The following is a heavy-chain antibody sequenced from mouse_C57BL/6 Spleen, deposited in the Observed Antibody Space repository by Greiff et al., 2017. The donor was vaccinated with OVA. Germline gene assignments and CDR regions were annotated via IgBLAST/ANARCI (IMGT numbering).Heavy chain of an antibody. V-gene: IGHV1-82*01. Sequence: VQLLQSGPELVKPGASVKISCKASGYAFSSSWMNWVKQRPGKGLEWIGGIYPGDGDTNYNGKFKGKATLTANKTANTAYMQLSSLTSEDSAVYFCAKRRKHCSYEFDYWGQGTLVTVSA. CDR2: IYPGDGDT. CDR3: AKRRKHCSYEFDY. CDR1: GYAFSSSW. J-gene: IGHJ3*01. D-gene: IGHD2-12*01.